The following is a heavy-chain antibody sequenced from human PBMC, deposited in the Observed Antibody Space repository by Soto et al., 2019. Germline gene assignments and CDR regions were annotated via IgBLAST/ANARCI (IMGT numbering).Heavy chain of an antibody. CDR2: IYYSGST. J-gene: IGHJ5*02. CDR1: GGSISGFY. V-gene: IGHV4-59*01. Sequence: SETLSLTCTVSGGSISGFYWSWIRQPPGKGLEWIGHIYYSGSTNFNPSLKSRVTMPVDTSKNQFSLRLSSVTAADTAVYYCARLVYYDILTGLSRGFDPWGQGTLVTVSS. D-gene: IGHD3-9*01. CDR3: ARLVYYDILTGLSRGFDP.